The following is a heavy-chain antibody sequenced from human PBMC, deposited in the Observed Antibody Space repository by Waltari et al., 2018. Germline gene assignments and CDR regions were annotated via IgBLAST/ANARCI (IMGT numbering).Heavy chain of an antibody. Sequence: QLHLQESGPGLVRPSETLSLTCSVSCASLNRDYDYWGRLRQPPGEGLAWIGTVHFSGTTYYNPSLRSRVTISVDTSKNQFSLELTSVTAADTAVYYCARLDYTALRRGCDPWGQGTLVTVSS. V-gene: IGHV4-39*01. J-gene: IGHJ5*02. D-gene: IGHD4-4*01. CDR2: VHFSGTT. CDR3: ARLDYTALRRGCDP. CDR1: CASLNRDYDY.